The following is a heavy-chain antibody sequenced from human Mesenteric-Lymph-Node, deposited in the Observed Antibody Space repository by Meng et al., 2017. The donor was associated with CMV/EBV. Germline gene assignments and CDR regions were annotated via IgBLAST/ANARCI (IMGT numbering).Heavy chain of an antibody. D-gene: IGHD3-16*02. CDR1: GFTFSSYS. CDR3: ARDNYRGNNGASGFDV. J-gene: IGHJ3*01. Sequence: GGSLRLSCAASGFTFSSYSMNWVRQAPGKGLEWVSSISSSSSYIYYADSVKGRFTISRDNAKNSLYLQMNSLRPEDMAVYYCARDNYRGNNGASGFDVWGQGTMVTVSS. V-gene: IGHV3-21*01. CDR2: ISSSSSYI.